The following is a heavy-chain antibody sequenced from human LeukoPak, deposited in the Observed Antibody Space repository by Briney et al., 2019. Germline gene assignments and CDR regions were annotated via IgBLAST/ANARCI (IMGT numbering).Heavy chain of an antibody. CDR3: AKVRGGSSGWYFDY. V-gene: IGHV3-9*03. CDR2: FIWDSGRT. CDR1: EFTFDDYA. Sequence: SLRLSCAASEFTFDDYAMDWVRQAPGKGLEWVAGFIWDSGRTGYAGSVKGRFTISTDNATNSLYLQMNSLRAEDMALYYCAKVRGGSSGWYFDYWGQGTLVTVSS. D-gene: IGHD6-19*01. J-gene: IGHJ4*02.